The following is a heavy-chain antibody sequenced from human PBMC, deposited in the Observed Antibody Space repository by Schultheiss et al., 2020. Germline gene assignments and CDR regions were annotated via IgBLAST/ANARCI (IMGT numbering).Heavy chain of an antibody. CDR2: IYYSGST. J-gene: IGHJ3*02. CDR3: ARVSQTAFDI. Sequence: SETLSLTCTVSGGSISSGSYYWSWIRQPPGKGLEWIGYIYYSGSTYYNPSLKSRVTISVDTSKNQFSLKLSSVTAADTAVYYCARVSQTAFDIWGQGTMVNVSS. CDR1: GGSISSGSYY. V-gene: IGHV4-31*03.